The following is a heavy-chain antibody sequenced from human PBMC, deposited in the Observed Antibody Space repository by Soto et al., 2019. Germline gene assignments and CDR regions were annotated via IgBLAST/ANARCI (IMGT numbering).Heavy chain of an antibody. J-gene: IGHJ6*02. CDR2: IWYDGSNK. CDR1: GFTFSSYG. V-gene: IGHV3-33*01. D-gene: IGHD6-13*01. Sequence: PGGSLRLSCAASGFTFSSYGMHWVRQAPGKGLEWVAVIWYDGSNKYYADSVKGRFTISRDNSKNTLYLQMNSLRAEGTAVYYCAREKGIAAADSYYYGMDVWGQGTTVTVSS. CDR3: AREKGIAAADSYYYGMDV.